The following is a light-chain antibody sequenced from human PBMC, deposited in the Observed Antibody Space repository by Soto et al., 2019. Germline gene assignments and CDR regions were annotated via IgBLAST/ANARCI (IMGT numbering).Light chain of an antibody. CDR3: ETWDNNILV. J-gene: IGLJ2*01. Sequence: QPVLTQSSSASASLGSSVKLTCTLSSGHSSYIIAWHQQQPGKAPRYLMKLEVSGSYNKGSRVPDRFSGSSSGADRYLTISNLQFEDEADYYCETWDNNILVFGGGTKVTVL. CDR1: SGHSSYI. CDR2: LEVSGSY. V-gene: IGLV4-60*02.